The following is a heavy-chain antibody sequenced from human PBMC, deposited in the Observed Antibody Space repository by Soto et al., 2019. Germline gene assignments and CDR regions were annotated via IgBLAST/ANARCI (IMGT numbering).Heavy chain of an antibody. CDR1: GFTFGDYA. CDR3: TRTYGCSGGSCYPDY. CDR2: IRSKAYGGTT. Sequence: EVQLVESGGGLVQPGRSLRLSCTASGFTFGDYAMSWFRQAPGKGLEWGGFIRSKAYGGTTEYAASVKGRFTISRDDSKSIAYLQMNSLKTEDTAVYYCTRTYGCSGGSCYPDYWGQGTLVTVSS. D-gene: IGHD2-15*01. J-gene: IGHJ4*02. V-gene: IGHV3-49*03.